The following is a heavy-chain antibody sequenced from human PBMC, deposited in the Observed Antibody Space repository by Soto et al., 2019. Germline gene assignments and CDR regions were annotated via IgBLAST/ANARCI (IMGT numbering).Heavy chain of an antibody. D-gene: IGHD2-15*01. CDR2: IYYSGST. CDR3: ARDVVVVAATRHQYYYYGMDV. J-gene: IGHJ6*02. Sequence: SETLSLTCTVSGGSISSGGYYWSWIRQHPGKGLEWIGYIYYSGSTYYNPSLKSRVTISVDTSKNQFSLKLSSVTAADTAVYYCARDVVVVAATRHQYYYYGMDVWGQGTTVTVSS. V-gene: IGHV4-31*03. CDR1: GGSISSGGYY.